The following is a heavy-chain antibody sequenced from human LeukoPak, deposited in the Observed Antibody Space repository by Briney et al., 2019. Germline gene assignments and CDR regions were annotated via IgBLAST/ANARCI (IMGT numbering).Heavy chain of an antibody. CDR1: GYTFTSHY. CDR2: INPSSGST. Sequence: ASVKVSCKASGYTFTSHYMHWVRQAPGQGLEWMGIINPSSGSTSYAQKFQGRVTMTRDTSTSTVYMELSSLRSEDTAVYYCARGDRTTGTRRPPVYFDYWGQGTLVTVSS. CDR3: ARGDRTTGTRRPPVYFDY. V-gene: IGHV1-46*01. J-gene: IGHJ4*02. D-gene: IGHD1-1*01.